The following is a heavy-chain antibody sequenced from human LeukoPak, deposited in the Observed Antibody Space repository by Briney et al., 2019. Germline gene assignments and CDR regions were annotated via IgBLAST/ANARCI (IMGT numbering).Heavy chain of an antibody. CDR2: ISYDGSNK. V-gene: IGHV3-30-3*01. J-gene: IGHJ4*02. CDR3: ARVAGIGFDY. D-gene: IGHD1-26*01. CDR1: GFTFSSYA. Sequence: GRSLRLSCAASGFTFSSYAMHWVRQAPGKGLEWVAVISYDGSNKCYADSVKGRFTISRDNAKNSLYLQMNSLRAEDTAVYYCARVAGIGFDYWGQGTLVTVSS.